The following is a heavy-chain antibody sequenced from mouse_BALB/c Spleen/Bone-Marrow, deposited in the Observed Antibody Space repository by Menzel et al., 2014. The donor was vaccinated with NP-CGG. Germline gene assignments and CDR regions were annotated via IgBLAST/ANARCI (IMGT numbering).Heavy chain of an antibody. CDR1: GYTFTSYD. J-gene: IGHJ3*01. CDR3: ARSGDSSGYGFAY. Sequence: VKLQESGPELVKPGALVKISCKASGYTFTSYDINWVKQRPGQGFEWIGWIYPGDGSTKYNEKFKGKATLTADKSSSTAYMQLSSLTSENSAVYFCARSGDSSGYGFAYWGQGTLVTVSA. D-gene: IGHD3-2*01. CDR2: IYPGDGST. V-gene: IGHV1S56*01.